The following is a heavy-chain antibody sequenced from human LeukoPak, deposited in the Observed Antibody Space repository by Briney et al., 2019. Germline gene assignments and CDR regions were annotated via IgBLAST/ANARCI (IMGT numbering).Heavy chain of an antibody. Sequence: SETLSLTCAVYGGSFSGYYWSWIRQPPGKGLEWIGEIYHSGSTNYNPSLKSRVTISVDTSKNQFSLKLSSVTAADTAVYYCARRFITMVRGVRSSPDYWGQGTLVTVSS. D-gene: IGHD3-10*01. V-gene: IGHV4-34*01. CDR3: ARRFITMVRGVRSSPDY. CDR2: IYHSGST. J-gene: IGHJ4*02. CDR1: GGSFSGYY.